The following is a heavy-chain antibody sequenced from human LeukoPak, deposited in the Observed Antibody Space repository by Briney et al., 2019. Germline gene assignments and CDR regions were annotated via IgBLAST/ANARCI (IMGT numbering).Heavy chain of an antibody. J-gene: IGHJ6*02. CDR2: INSDGSST. CDR1: GFTFSSYW. CDR3: VPSEYSSVMVSGMDV. Sequence: GGSLRLSCAASGFTFSSYWMHWVRQAPGKGLVWVSRINSDGSSTSYADSVKGRFTISRDNAKNTLYLQMNSLRAEDTAVYYCVPSEYSSVMVSGMDVWGQGTTVTVSS. V-gene: IGHV3-74*01. D-gene: IGHD3-22*01.